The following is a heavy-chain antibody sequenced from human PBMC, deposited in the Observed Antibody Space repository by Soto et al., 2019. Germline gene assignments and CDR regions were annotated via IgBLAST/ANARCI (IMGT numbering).Heavy chain of an antibody. V-gene: IGHV4-4*07. D-gene: IGHD3-22*01. J-gene: IGHJ5*02. CDR1: GGSISGYY. CDR3: ARDSSGYYMFDL. Sequence: SETLSLTCSVSGGSISGYYWSWIRQPAGRGLEWIGRFYSSVSSNYNPSLKSRVTMSVDTSKNQFSLRVSSVTAADTAVYYCARDSSGYYMFDLWGQGTLVTVS. CDR2: FYSSVSS.